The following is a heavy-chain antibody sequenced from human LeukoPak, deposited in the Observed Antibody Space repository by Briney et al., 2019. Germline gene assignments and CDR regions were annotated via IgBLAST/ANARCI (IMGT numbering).Heavy chain of an antibody. J-gene: IGHJ3*02. V-gene: IGHV3-48*03. D-gene: IGHD3-9*01. CDR1: GFTFSSYE. Sequence: PGGSLRLSCAASGFTFSSYEMNWVRQAPGKGLEWVSYISSSGSTIYYADSVKGRFTTSRDNAKNSLYLQMNSLRAEDTAVYYCARGVYYDILTGYSDDAFDIWGQGTMVTVSS. CDR3: ARGVYYDILTGYSDDAFDI. CDR2: ISSSGSTI.